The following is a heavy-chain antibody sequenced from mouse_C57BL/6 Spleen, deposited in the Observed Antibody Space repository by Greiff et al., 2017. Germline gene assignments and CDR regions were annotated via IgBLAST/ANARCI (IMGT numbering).Heavy chain of an antibody. J-gene: IGHJ1*03. CDR1: GYSITSGYD. V-gene: IGHV3-1*01. CDR3: AREADYDGYFDV. CDR2: ISYSGST. D-gene: IGHD2-4*01. Sequence: EVHLVESGPGMVKPSQSLSLTCTVTGYSITSGYDWHWIRHFPGNKLEWMGYISYSGSTNYNPSLKSRNSITHDTSKNQFFLKLNAVTTKDAATYYGAREADYDGYFDVWGTGTTVTVSS.